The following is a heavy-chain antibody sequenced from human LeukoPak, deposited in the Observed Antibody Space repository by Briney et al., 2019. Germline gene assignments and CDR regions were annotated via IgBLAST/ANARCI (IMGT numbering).Heavy chain of an antibody. CDR1: GFTSSDYD. V-gene: IGHV3-11*06. CDR2: ISKGSSYT. J-gene: IGHJ4*02. D-gene: IGHD2/OR15-2a*01. Sequence: GGSLRLSCVDSGFTSSDYDMSWIRQAPGKGLEWVSYISKGSSYTKYADSVKGRFTISRDNAKNSLYLQMNSLRAEDTAVYYCAREAGNPYFDYWGQGTLVTVSS. CDR3: AREAGNPYFDY.